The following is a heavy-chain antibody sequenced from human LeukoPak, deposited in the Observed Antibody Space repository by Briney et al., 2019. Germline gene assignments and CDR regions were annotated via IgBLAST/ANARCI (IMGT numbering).Heavy chain of an antibody. CDR1: GGSISSYY. J-gene: IGHJ4*02. CDR2: LDYSGST. V-gene: IGHV4-59*01. Sequence: PSETLSLTCTVSGGSISSYYWTWIRQPPGKGLEWIGYLDYSGSTNYNPSLKSRVTISVDTSKNQFSLKLSSVTAADTAVYYCARLGYYDSSGYYWGQGTLVTVSS. D-gene: IGHD3-22*01. CDR3: ARLGYYDSSGYY.